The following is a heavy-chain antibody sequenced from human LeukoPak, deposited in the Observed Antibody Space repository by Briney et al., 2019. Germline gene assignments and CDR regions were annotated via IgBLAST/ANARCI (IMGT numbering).Heavy chain of an antibody. Sequence: PGGSLRLSCAASGFTFSDYYMSWIRQAPGKGLEWVSYISSSGSTIYYADSVKGRFTISRDNAKNSLYLQMNSLRAKDTAVYYCARGLTEYYYDSSGGPVGYWGQGTLVTVSS. J-gene: IGHJ4*02. CDR3: ARGLTEYYYDSSGGPVGY. V-gene: IGHV3-11*04. CDR2: ISSSGSTI. D-gene: IGHD3-22*01. CDR1: GFTFSDYY.